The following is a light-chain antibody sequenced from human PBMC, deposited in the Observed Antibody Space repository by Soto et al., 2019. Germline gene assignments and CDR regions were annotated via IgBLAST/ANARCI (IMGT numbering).Light chain of an antibody. J-gene: IGKJ1*01. CDR2: GAF. V-gene: IGKV3-15*01. Sequence: EIVMTQSPVTLSVSPGERATLSCRASQSINNNLAWYQQKPGQAPSLLIYGAFTRATGIPARFSGTGSGTEFTLTISSLQSEDLALYYCQQYNDWPLTFGQGTKVDIK. CDR3: QQYNDWPLT. CDR1: QSINNN.